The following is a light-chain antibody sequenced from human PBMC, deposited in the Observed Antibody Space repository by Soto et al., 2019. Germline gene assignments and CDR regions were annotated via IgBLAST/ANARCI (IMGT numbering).Light chain of an antibody. V-gene: IGKV3-20*01. Sequence: EILLTQSPSTLSLSPGEGVTLSCRASQSVTVNSLARYQQKPGQAPRLLIYAASTRAAAVPDRFTGSSSGTDFALTISRLEPEDFGVYYYQQYGDSPLTSGPGTKVDIK. CDR1: QSVTVNS. CDR3: QQYGDSPLT. J-gene: IGKJ3*01. CDR2: AAS.